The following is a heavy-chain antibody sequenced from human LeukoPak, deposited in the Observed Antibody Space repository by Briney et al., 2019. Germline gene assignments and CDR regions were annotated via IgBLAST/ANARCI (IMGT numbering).Heavy chain of an antibody. V-gene: IGHV3-33*06. J-gene: IGHJ4*02. CDR1: GFTFSSYG. Sequence: GGSLRLSCAASGFTFSSYGMHWVRQAPGKGLEWVAVIWYDGSNKYYADSVKGRFTISRDNSKNTLYLQMSSLRAEDTAVYYCAKDLRDYRYYFDYWGQGTLVTVSS. CDR2: IWYDGSNK. CDR3: AKDLRDYRYYFDY. D-gene: IGHD4-17*01.